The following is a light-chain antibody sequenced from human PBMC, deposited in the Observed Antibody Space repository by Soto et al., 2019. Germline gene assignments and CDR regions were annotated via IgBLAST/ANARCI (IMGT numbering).Light chain of an antibody. V-gene: IGKV3-15*01. Sequence: EIVMTQSPATLSVSPWERATLSCRASQSVSSNLAWYQQKPGQAPRLLIYGASTRATGIPARFSGSGSGTEFTLTITSLQSEDFAVYYCQHQGTFGQGTKVDIK. CDR3: QHQGT. CDR2: GAS. CDR1: QSVSSN. J-gene: IGKJ1*01.